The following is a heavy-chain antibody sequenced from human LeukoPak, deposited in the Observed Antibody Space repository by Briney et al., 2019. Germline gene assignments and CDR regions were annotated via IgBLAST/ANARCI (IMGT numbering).Heavy chain of an antibody. CDR2: IYHSGST. J-gene: IGHJ2*01. Sequence: SETLSLTCTVSGGSISSYSWSWIRQPPGKGLEWIGYIYHSGSTYYNPSLKSRVTISVDRSKNQFSLKLSSVTAADTAVYYCARVYSGYEWGWYFDLWGRGTLVTVSS. CDR3: ARVYSGYEWGWYFDL. CDR1: GGSISSYS. V-gene: IGHV4-30-2*01. D-gene: IGHD5-12*01.